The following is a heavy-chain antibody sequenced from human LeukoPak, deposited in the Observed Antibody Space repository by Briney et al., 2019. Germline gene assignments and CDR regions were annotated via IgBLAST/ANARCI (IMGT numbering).Heavy chain of an antibody. Sequence: GRSLRLSCAASGFTFSNFAMHWVRQAPGKGLEWVAFIRYDGSNKYYADSVKGRFTISRDNSKNTLYLQMNSLRAEDTAVYYCAKGYGDYVPWGQGTLVTVSS. J-gene: IGHJ5*02. CDR2: IRYDGSNK. V-gene: IGHV3-30*02. CDR1: GFTFSNFA. CDR3: AKGYGDYVP. D-gene: IGHD4-17*01.